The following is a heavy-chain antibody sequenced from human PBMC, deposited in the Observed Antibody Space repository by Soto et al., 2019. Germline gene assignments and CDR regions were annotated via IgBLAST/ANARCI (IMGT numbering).Heavy chain of an antibody. Sequence: GESLKISCEGSGYSFTTYWIAWVRQMPGKGLEWMGIIYPGDSDTRYSPSFQGQVTISADKSISTAYLQWSSLKASDTAMYYCARDHLPVSRYNWNDAPYYYYGMDVWGQGTTVTVSS. CDR2: IYPGDSDT. V-gene: IGHV5-51*01. CDR3: ARDHLPVSRYNWNDAPYYYYGMDV. J-gene: IGHJ6*02. D-gene: IGHD1-1*01. CDR1: GYSFTTYW.